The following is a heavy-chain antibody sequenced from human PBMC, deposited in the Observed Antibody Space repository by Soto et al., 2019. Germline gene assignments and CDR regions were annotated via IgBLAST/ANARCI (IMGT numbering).Heavy chain of an antibody. J-gene: IGHJ6*02. D-gene: IGHD6-19*01. CDR3: ARDHSGWTHYYYYGMDV. CDR1: GGSISSSNW. CDR2: IYHSGST. V-gene: IGHV4-4*02. Sequence: PSETLSLTCAVSGGSISSSNWWSWVRQPPGKGLEWIGEIYHSGSTNYNPSLKSRVTISVDKSKNQFSLKLSSVTAADTAVYYCARDHSGWTHYYYYGMDVWGQGTTVTVSS.